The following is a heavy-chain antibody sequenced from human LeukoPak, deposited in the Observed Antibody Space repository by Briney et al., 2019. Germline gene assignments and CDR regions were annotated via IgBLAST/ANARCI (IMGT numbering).Heavy chain of an antibody. CDR2: IYYSGST. Sequence: SSETLSLTCTVSGGSISSGSYYWAWIRQPPGKGLEWIGSIYYSGSTFYSPSLKSRVTLSVDTSKNQFSLKLSSVTAADAAVYFCSRETTSTSWYWGQGTLVTVSS. D-gene: IGHD6-13*01. CDR3: SRETTSTSWY. J-gene: IGHJ4*02. CDR1: GGSISSGSYY. V-gene: IGHV4-39*01.